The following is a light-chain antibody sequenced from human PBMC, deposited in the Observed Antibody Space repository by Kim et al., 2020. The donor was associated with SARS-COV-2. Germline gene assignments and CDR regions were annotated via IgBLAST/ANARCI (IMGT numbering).Light chain of an antibody. CDR3: QQLNSYPPYT. Sequence: ATVGDRVDSNCRAREGISSYLAWYQQKQGKAPKLLIYAASTLQSGVQSRFSGSGSGTDFTLTISSLQPEDFATYDCQQLNSYPPYTFGQGTKLEI. CDR2: AAS. CDR1: EGISSY. V-gene: IGKV1-9*01. J-gene: IGKJ2*01.